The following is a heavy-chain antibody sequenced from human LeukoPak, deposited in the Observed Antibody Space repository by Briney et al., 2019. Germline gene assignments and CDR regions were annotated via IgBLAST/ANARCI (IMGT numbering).Heavy chain of an antibody. Sequence: GRSLRIYCAASGFNFSSYAMHWVRQAPGKGLQWVALISFDGSDKYYADSVKGRFTISRDNSKNTLYVQMNSLRAEDTAVCYCARSSAVRLLNFDYWGQGTLVTVSS. V-gene: IGHV3-30*01. CDR2: ISFDGSDK. D-gene: IGHD6-6*01. CDR1: GFNFSSYA. J-gene: IGHJ4*02. CDR3: ARSSAVRLLNFDY.